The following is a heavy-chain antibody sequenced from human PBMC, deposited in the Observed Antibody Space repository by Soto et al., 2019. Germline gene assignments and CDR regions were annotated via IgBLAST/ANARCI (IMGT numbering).Heavy chain of an antibody. CDR2: INAGNGNT. Sequence: QVPLVQSGAEVKKPGASVKVSCKASGYTFTSYAMHWVRQAPGQRLEWMGWINAGNGNTKYSQKFQGRVTITRDTSASTAYMELSSLRSEDTAVYYCARDPAGGVGHFDYWGQGTLVTVSS. V-gene: IGHV1-3*01. CDR1: GYTFTSYA. D-gene: IGHD3-16*01. CDR3: ARDPAGGVGHFDY. J-gene: IGHJ4*02.